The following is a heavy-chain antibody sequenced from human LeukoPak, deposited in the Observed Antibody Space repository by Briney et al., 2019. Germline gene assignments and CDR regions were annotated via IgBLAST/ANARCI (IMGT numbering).Heavy chain of an antibody. CDR3: ARGLTYYFDSSGYYVTDAFDI. J-gene: IGHJ3*02. Sequence: SETLSLTCTVSGGSISSSSYYWGWIREPPGKGLVWIGCIYYSGSASGSAYYNPSLKSRVTISVDTSKNQFSLKLTSVTAADTAVYYCARGLTYYFDSSGYYVTDAFDIWGQGTMVTVSS. CDR1: GGSISSSSYY. CDR2: IYYSGSASGSA. D-gene: IGHD3-22*01. V-gene: IGHV4-39*07.